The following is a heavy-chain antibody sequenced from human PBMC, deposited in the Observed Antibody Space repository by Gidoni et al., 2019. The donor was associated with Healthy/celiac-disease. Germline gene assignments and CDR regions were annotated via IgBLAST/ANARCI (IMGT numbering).Heavy chain of an antibody. Sequence: EVQLLESGGGLVQPGGSLRLSCAASGFPFSSYAMSGVRQAPGKGLDWVSAISGSGGSTYYADSVKGRFTISRDNSKNTLYLQMNSLRAEDTAVYYCAKALWWNYLPGDAFDIWGQGTMVTVSS. J-gene: IGHJ3*02. V-gene: IGHV3-23*01. CDR2: ISGSGGST. CDR3: AKALWWNYLPGDAFDI. CDR1: GFPFSSYA. D-gene: IGHD1-7*01.